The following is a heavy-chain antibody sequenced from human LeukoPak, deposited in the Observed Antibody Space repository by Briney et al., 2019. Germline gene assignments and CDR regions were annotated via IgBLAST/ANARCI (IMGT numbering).Heavy chain of an antibody. CDR1: GYTLTDLS. Sequence: ASVKVSCKVSGYTLTDLSMHWVRQAPGIGLEWMGGSDPKDGETFYAQKFRGRITMTEDTSADTAYMELNSLRSEDTAVYYCATVKSYYYDRGGFYFDDWGQGTLVTVSS. CDR2: SDPKDGET. V-gene: IGHV1-24*01. CDR3: ATVKSYYYDRGGFYFDD. J-gene: IGHJ4*02. D-gene: IGHD3-22*01.